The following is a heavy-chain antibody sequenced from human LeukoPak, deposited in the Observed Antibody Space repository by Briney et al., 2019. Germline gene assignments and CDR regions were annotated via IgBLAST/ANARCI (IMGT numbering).Heavy chain of an antibody. D-gene: IGHD2-15*01. CDR2: IYYSGST. CDR1: GGSISSGDYY. CDR3: ARTGGVAATTPGAYWFDP. Sequence: PSETLSLTCTVSGGSISSGDYYWSWIRQPPGKGLEWIGYIYYSGSTYYNPSLKSRVTISVDTSKNQFSLKLSSVTAADTAVYYCARTGGVAATTPGAYWFDPWGQGTLVTVSS. V-gene: IGHV4-30-4*01. J-gene: IGHJ5*02.